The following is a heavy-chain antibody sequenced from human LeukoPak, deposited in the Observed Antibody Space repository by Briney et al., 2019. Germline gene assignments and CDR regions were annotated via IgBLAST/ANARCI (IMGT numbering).Heavy chain of an antibody. V-gene: IGHV3-53*01. Sequence: GGSLRLSCAASGFTVSSNYMSWVRQARGQGLEWVSVIYSGGSTYYADSVKGRFTISRDNSKNTLYVQMNSLRDVDTAVYYCAKDQRWESPHYLDSWGQGTLVTVSS. D-gene: IGHD1-26*01. CDR2: IYSGGST. CDR1: GFTVSSNY. CDR3: AKDQRWESPHYLDS. J-gene: IGHJ4*02.